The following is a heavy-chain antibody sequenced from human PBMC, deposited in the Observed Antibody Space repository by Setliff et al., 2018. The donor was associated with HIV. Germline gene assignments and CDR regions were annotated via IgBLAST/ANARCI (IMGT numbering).Heavy chain of an antibody. V-gene: IGHV3-7*01. CDR2: INQAGSEE. D-gene: IGHD6-19*01. CDR1: GFTFSSYW. Sequence: HPGGSLRLSCAASGFTFSSYWMSWVRQAPGKGLEWVANINQAGSEEYYVDSVKGRFTISRDNAKNSLYLQMNNLRAEDTAIYYCARDFSSSGWYPVLVDWGQGTLVTVSS. CDR3: ARDFSSSGWYPVLVD. J-gene: IGHJ4*02.